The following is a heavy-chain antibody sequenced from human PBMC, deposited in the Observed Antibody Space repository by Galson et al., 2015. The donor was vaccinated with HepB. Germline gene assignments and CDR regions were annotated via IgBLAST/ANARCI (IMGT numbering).Heavy chain of an antibody. V-gene: IGHV3-33*01. CDR3: VRWGPDKSPDY. D-gene: IGHD3-16*01. CDR2: IWYDGSNK. J-gene: IGHJ4*02. Sequence: SLRLSCAASGFTFSSHGMHWVRQAPGKGLEWVAVIWYDGSNKYYADSVKGRFTISRDNSKNILSLQMNSRRAEDTAVYYCVRWGPDKSPDYWGQGTLVTVSS. CDR1: GFTFSSHG.